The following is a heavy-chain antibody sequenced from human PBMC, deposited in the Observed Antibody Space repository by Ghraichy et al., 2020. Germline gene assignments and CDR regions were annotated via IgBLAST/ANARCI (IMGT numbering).Heavy chain of an antibody. CDR3: AADSIHLVGATGVFYGQDV. Sequence: SVKVSCKASGFTFRDSAVHWVRQTRGQRLEWIGWIVVGSGNTNYAPELQERVTITRDMSTSIAYLEVSSLRSEDTAVYYFAADSIHLVGATGVFYGQDVWGQGTTVAVSS. V-gene: IGHV1-58*01. CDR1: GFTFRDSA. CDR2: IVVGSGNT. D-gene: IGHD1-26*01. J-gene: IGHJ6*02.